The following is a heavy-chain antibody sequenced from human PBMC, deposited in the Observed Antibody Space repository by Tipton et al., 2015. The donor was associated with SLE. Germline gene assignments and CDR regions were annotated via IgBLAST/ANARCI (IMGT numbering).Heavy chain of an antibody. D-gene: IGHD1-7*01. Sequence: TLSLTCTVSGGSISSGYYFWSWIRQPAGKGLEWIGRIYVSGVTNYNPSLKSRVSISIDTSKNQFSLKLSSVTAADTAVYYCASTQRYNWNFFDYWGPGILVTVSS. V-gene: IGHV4-61*02. CDR2: IYVSGVT. J-gene: IGHJ4*02. CDR3: ASTQRYNWNFFDY. CDR1: GGSISSGYYF.